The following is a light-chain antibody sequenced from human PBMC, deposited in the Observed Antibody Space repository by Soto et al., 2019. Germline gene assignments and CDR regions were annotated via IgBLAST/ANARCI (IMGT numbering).Light chain of an antibody. Sequence: QSVLTQPPSVSGAPGQRVTISCTGSSSNIGAGYDVHGYQQLPGTAPKLLIYGNSNRPSGVPDRFSGSKSGTSASMAITGLQAEDEADYYCQSYDSSLRGWVFGGGTKLTVL. J-gene: IGLJ3*02. V-gene: IGLV1-40*01. CDR3: QSYDSSLRGWV. CDR2: GNS. CDR1: SSNIGAGYD.